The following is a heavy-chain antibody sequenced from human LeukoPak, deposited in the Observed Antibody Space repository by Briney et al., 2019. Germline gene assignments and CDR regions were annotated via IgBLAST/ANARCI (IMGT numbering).Heavy chain of an antibody. CDR1: GYTFTGYY. J-gene: IGHJ6*03. CDR3: ARGNRGEARYYYYYYMDV. Sequence: ASVKVSCKASGYTFTGYYMHWMRQAPGQGLEWMGWINPNSGGTNYAQKFQGRVTMTRDTSISTAYMELSSLRSEDTAVYYCARGNRGEARYYYYYYMDVWGKGTTVTVSS. V-gene: IGHV1-2*02. D-gene: IGHD3-10*01. CDR2: INPNSGGT.